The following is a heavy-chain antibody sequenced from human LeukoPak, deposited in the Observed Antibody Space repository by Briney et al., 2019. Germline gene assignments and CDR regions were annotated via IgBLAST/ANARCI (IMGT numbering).Heavy chain of an antibody. D-gene: IGHD2-8*01. V-gene: IGHV4-39*07. J-gene: IGHJ4*02. CDR1: GGSISSSSHY. Sequence: SETLSLTCTVSGGSISSSSHYWGWIRQPPGKGLEWIGSIYYSGSTYYNPSLKSRVTISVDTSKNQFSLKLSSVTAADTAVYYCARDVSRSFDYWGQGTLVIVSS. CDR3: ARDVSRSFDY. CDR2: IYYSGST.